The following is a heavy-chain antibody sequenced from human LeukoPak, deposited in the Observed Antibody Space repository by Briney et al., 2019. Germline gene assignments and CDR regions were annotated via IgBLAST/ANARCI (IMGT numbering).Heavy chain of an antibody. D-gene: IGHD3-22*01. CDR2: ISSSSSYI. Sequence: GGSLRHSCAASRFTFSSYSMNWVRQAPGKGLEWVSPISSSSSYIYYADSVKGRFTISRDNAKNSLYLQMNSLRAEDTAVYYCASGTMIDNWFDPWGQGTLVTVSS. J-gene: IGHJ5*02. V-gene: IGHV3-21*01. CDR3: ASGTMIDNWFDP. CDR1: RFTFSSYS.